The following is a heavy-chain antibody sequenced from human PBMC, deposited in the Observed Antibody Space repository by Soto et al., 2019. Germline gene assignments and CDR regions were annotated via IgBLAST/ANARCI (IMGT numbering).Heavy chain of an antibody. D-gene: IGHD5-18*01. CDR2: ISYDGSNK. CDR1: GFTFSSYG. Sequence: GGSLRLSCAASGFTFSSYGMHWVRQAPGKGLEWVAVISYDGSNKYYADSVKGRFTISRDNSKNTLYLQMNSLRAEDTAVYYCAKEALRGYSYGHNFDYWGQGTLVTVSS. CDR3: AKEALRGYSYGHNFDY. V-gene: IGHV3-30*18. J-gene: IGHJ4*02.